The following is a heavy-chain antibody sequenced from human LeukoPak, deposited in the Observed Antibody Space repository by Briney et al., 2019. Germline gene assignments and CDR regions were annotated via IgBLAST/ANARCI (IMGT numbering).Heavy chain of an antibody. V-gene: IGHV3-73*01. CDR1: GFTFSGSA. J-gene: IGHJ6*03. Sequence: GGSLRLSCAASGFTFSGSAMHWVRQASGKGLEWVGRIRSKANSYATAYAASVKGRFTISRDDSKNTAYLQMNSLKTEDTAVYYCTRQKREYAYYYYMDVWGKGTTVTVSS. D-gene: IGHD2-8*01. CDR3: TRQKREYAYYYYMDV. CDR2: IRSKANSYAT.